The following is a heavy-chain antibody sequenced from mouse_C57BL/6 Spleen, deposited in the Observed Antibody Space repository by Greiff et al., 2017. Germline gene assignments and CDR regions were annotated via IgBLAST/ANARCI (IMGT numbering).Heavy chain of an antibody. CDR2: IDPSDSYT. Sequence: QVQLQQPGAELVRPGTSVKLSCKASGYTFTSYWMHWVKQRPGQGLEWIGVIDPSDSYTNYNQKFKGKATLTVDTSSSTAYMQLSSLTSEDSAVYYCARMGYDGYYHYWGQGTTLTVSS. CDR1: GYTFTSYW. V-gene: IGHV1-59*01. D-gene: IGHD2-3*01. CDR3: ARMGYDGYYHY. J-gene: IGHJ2*01.